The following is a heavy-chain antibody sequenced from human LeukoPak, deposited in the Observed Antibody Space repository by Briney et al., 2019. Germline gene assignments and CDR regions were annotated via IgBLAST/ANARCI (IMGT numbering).Heavy chain of an antibody. J-gene: IGHJ4*02. Sequence: GGSLRLSCAASGFTFNNYDMNWVRRAPGKGLEWVSYISSSSSIIYYADSVKGRFAISRDNSKNTLYLQMNSLRAEDTALYYCARSPPAHYGSGSSLDCWGQGTLVTVSS. D-gene: IGHD3-10*01. V-gene: IGHV3-48*01. CDR1: GFTFNNYD. CDR2: ISSSSSII. CDR3: ARSPPAHYGSGSSLDC.